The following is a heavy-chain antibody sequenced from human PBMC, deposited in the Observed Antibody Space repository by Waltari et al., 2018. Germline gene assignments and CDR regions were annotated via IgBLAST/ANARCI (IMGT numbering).Heavy chain of an antibody. V-gene: IGHV4-59*11. CDR3: ARATYYDYYYAMDV. CDR1: GGSISSHY. J-gene: IGHJ6*02. CDR2: IYDSGSND. Sequence: QVQLQESGPGLVKPSETLSLTCTVSGGSISSHYWSWIRQPPGKGLEWIGYIYDSGSNDNYNPSLKGRVTISVDTSKNQFALKLTSVTAADTALYFCARATYYDYYYAMDVWGQGTTVTVSS.